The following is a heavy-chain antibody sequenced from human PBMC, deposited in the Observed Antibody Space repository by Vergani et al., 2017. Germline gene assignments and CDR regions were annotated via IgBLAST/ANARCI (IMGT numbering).Heavy chain of an antibody. J-gene: IGHJ4*02. CDR1: GGSISSSSYY. CDR2: IYYSGST. D-gene: IGHD3-10*01. Sequence: QLQLQESGPGLVKPSETLSLTCTVSGGSISSSSYYWGWIRQPPGKGLEWIGSIYYSGSTYYNPSLKSRVTISVDTSKNQFSLKLSSVTAADTAVYYCARHGRDGSGVKNYFDYWGQGTLVSVSS. CDR3: ARHGRDGSGVKNYFDY. V-gene: IGHV4-39*01.